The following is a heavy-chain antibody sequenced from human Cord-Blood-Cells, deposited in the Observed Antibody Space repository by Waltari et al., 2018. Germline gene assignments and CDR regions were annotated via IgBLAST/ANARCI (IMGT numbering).Heavy chain of an antibody. V-gene: IGHV3-7*01. Sequence: EVQLVASGGGLVQPGGSLRLSCAASGSTFSTYWMSWVRQAPGKGLEWVANIKQDGSEKYYVDSVKGRFTISRDNAKNSLYLQMNSLRAEDTAVYYCARAYAAGDAFDIWGQGTMVTVSS. CDR3: ARAYAAGDAFDI. CDR2: IKQDGSEK. J-gene: IGHJ3*02. CDR1: GSTFSTYW. D-gene: IGHD6-13*01.